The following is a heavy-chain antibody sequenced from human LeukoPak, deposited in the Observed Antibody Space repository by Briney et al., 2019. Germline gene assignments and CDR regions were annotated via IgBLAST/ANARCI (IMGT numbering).Heavy chain of an antibody. CDR1: GGSISSGGYY. Sequence: LSLTCTVSGGSISSGGYYWRWIRPHPGKGLEWIGYIYYSGSTYYNPSLKSRVTISVDTSKNQFSLKLSSVTAADTAVYYCARDHHSSSWYRLSYNYYYMDVWGKGTTVTVSS. CDR2: IYYSGST. D-gene: IGHD6-13*01. CDR3: ARDHHSSSWYRLSYNYYYMDV. V-gene: IGHV4-31*03. J-gene: IGHJ6*03.